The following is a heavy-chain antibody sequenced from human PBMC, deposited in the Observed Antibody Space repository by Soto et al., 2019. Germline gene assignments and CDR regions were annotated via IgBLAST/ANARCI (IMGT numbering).Heavy chain of an antibody. CDR1: GFTFSSYA. CDR2: ISGSGGST. Sequence: EVQLLESGGGLVQPGGSLRLSCAASGFTFSSYAMSWVRQAPGKGLEWVAAISGSGGSTYYADSVKGRFTISRDNSKNTLYLQMNSLRAEDTAGYYCAKDYSYYRSGGSDYYMDVWGKGTTVTVSS. J-gene: IGHJ6*03. V-gene: IGHV3-23*01. D-gene: IGHD3-10*01. CDR3: AKDYSYYRSGGSDYYMDV.